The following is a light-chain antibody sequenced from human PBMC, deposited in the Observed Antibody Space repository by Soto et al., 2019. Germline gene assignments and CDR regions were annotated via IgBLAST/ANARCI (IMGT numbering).Light chain of an antibody. J-gene: IGKJ2*01. V-gene: IGKV1-5*01. Sequence: DIQLTQSPSSLSASVGDRVTITCRASESVTIWLAWYQQKPGKAPRLLIYDASTLEGGVPSRFTGSGSGRKFTLTISGLQFGDFATYFCQQLSHYPYTFGQGTKLEI. CDR1: ESVTIW. CDR2: DAS. CDR3: QQLSHYPYT.